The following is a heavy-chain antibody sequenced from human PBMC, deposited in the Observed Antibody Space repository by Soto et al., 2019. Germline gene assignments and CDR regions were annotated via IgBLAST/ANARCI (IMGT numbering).Heavy chain of an antibody. CDR1: GYTFTSYG. D-gene: IGHD6-19*01. CDR3: ARDWAYSSGWYTPSPNWFDP. J-gene: IGHJ5*02. Sequence: QVQLVQSGAEVKKPGASVKVSCKASGYTFTSYGISWVRQAPGQGLEWMGWISAYNGNTNYAQKLQGRVTMTTDTSTSTDYMELRSLRSDDTAVYYCARDWAYSSGWYTPSPNWFDPWGQGTLVTVSS. CDR2: ISAYNGNT. V-gene: IGHV1-18*01.